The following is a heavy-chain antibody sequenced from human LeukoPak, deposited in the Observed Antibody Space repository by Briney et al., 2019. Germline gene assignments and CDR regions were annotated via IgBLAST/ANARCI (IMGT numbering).Heavy chain of an antibody. CDR2: ISGSGGST. CDR1: GFTFSSYA. J-gene: IGHJ4*02. Sequence: PGGSLRLSCAASGFTFSSYAMSWVRQAPGKGLEWVSAISGSGGSTYYADSVKGRFTISRDNSKNTLYLQMNSLRAEDTAVYYCAKLTYYYDSSGLFDYWGQGTLVTVSS. V-gene: IGHV3-23*01. CDR3: AKLTYYYDSSGLFDY. D-gene: IGHD3-22*01.